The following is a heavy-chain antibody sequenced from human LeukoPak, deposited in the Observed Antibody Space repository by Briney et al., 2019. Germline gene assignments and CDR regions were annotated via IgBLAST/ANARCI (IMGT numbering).Heavy chain of an antibody. CDR1: GFTLTSYE. CDR2: ISRTGNSI. CDR3: ARDSELTGDRTEY. J-gene: IGHJ4*02. D-gene: IGHD1-7*01. V-gene: IGHV3-48*03. Sequence: GGSLRLSCAASGFTLTSYEMNWVRLAPGKGLEWISYISRTGNSIYYAVSVKGRFTVSRDDAKNSLYLQMNSLRAEDTAVYYCARDSELTGDRTEYWGQGTLVTVSS.